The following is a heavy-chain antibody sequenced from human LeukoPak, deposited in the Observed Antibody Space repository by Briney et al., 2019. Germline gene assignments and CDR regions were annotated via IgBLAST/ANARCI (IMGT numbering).Heavy chain of an antibody. V-gene: IGHV3-11*01. D-gene: IGHD6-13*01. CDR3: AREYSSSWYSFDI. Sequence: GGSLRLSCAASRFTFSNYAMSWIRQAPGKGLEWVSYISSSGSTIYYADSVKGRFTVSRDNAKNSLYLQMSSLRAEDTAVYYCAREYSSSWYSFDIWGQGTMVTVSS. CDR1: RFTFSNYA. J-gene: IGHJ3*02. CDR2: ISSSGSTI.